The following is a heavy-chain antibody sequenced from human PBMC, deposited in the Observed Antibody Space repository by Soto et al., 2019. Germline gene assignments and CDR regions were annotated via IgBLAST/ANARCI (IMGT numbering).Heavy chain of an antibody. V-gene: IGHV1-18*01. CDR2: ISGHNGNT. CDR3: ARDLYPLAYYFDY. Sequence: QVQLVQSGAEVKKPGSSVKVSCKASGYTFTNHGIRWVRQAPGQGYEWLGWISGHNGNTKYAQRLQGRVTMTTDTSTSTAYMELRSLKSDDTAVYYCARDLYPLAYYFDYWGQGTLVTVSS. J-gene: IGHJ4*02. CDR1: GYTFTNHG.